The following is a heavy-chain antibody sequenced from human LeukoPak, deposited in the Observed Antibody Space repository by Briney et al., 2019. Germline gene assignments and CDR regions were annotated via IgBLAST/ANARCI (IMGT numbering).Heavy chain of an antibody. Sequence: GGSLRLSCAASGFTFSDYYMSWIRQAPGKGLEWVSHISSSGSDVDYADSAEGRFTISRDNAKKSLYLQMNSLRAEDTAVYYCARGRWLALGLWGQGTLVTVSS. D-gene: IGHD6-19*01. CDR1: GFTFSDYY. J-gene: IGHJ4*02. V-gene: IGHV3-11*01. CDR3: ARGRWLALGL. CDR2: ISSSGSDV.